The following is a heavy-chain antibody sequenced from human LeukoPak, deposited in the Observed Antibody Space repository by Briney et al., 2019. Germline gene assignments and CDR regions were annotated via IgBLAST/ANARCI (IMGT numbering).Heavy chain of an antibody. D-gene: IGHD3-22*01. J-gene: IGHJ4*02. CDR3: ARDYSSGYYRTFDY. V-gene: IGHV3-30*04. CDR1: GSTFSSYA. Sequence: GRSLRLSCAASGSTFSSYAMHWVRQAPGKGLEWVAVISYGGSNIYYADSVKGRFTISRDNSKNTLYLQVNSLRAEDTAVYYCARDYSSGYYRTFDYWGQGTLVTVSS. CDR2: ISYGGSNI.